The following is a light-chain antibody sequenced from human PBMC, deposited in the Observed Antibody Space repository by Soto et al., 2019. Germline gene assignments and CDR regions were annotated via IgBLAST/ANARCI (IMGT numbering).Light chain of an antibody. V-gene: IGKV3-20*01. CDR3: QQYGSSGT. Sequence: VVLKQSPATLSLYTGERATLSCRASQSVGTYLAWYQQKPGQAPRLLIYGASSRATGIPDRFSGSGSGTDFTLTISRLEPEDFAVYYCQQYGSSGTFGHGAKV. CDR1: QSVGTY. CDR2: GAS. J-gene: IGKJ1*01.